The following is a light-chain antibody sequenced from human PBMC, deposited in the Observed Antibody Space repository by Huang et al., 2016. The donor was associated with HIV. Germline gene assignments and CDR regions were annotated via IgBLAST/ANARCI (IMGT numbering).Light chain of an antibody. J-gene: IGKJ3*01. CDR1: QSVGSGY. CDR2: GAS. V-gene: IGKV3-20*01. Sequence: EIVLTQSPGTLSLSPGGRATLSCRASQSVGSGYLAWYQQRPGQAPRLLIYGASSRATGVPDRFSGSGSGTDFTLTISRVEPEDFAVYYCQHYDSSSGFTFGPGTKVEVK. CDR3: QHYDSSSGFT.